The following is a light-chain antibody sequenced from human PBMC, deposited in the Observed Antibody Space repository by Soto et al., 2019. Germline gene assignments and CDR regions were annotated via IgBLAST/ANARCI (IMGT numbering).Light chain of an antibody. V-gene: IGLV2-11*01. Sequence: QSALTQPRSVSGSPGQSVTISCSGTGNVDYNYVSWYQQFPGRAPKLIIYDVTKRPSGVPDRFSGSESGNTASLIISGLQAEDEAHYYCRAYAGDSTPVVLGGGTKLTVL. CDR2: DVT. J-gene: IGLJ2*01. CDR1: GNVDYNY. CDR3: RAYAGDSTPVV.